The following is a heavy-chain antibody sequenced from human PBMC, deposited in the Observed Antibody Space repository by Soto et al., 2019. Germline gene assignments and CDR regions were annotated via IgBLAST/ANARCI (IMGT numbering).Heavy chain of an antibody. CDR2: ISAYNGNT. V-gene: IGHV1-18*01. Sequence: ASVKVSCKASGYTFTNYGLTWVRQAPGQGPEWVGWISAYNGNTHYAQKLQGRAAMTTDTSTSTAYMELRSLSSDDTAVYYCARPQNDILTDSYTNYFDSWGQGTPVTVSS. D-gene: IGHD3-9*01. CDR3: ARPQNDILTDSYTNYFDS. CDR1: GYTFTNYG. J-gene: IGHJ4*02.